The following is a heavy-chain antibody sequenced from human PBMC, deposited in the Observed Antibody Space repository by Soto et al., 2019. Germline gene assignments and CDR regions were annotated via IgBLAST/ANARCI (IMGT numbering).Heavy chain of an antibody. Sequence: QVVLLQSGAEVKEPGSSVRVSCQVSGSTFNNFAFSWVRQAPGHGPEWMGGIVVDSNTAEYSQRFQDRVTITADTSTDTLYMEVGSLTFEDTAFYYRARAMKRWEVNYYFDFWGQGTLVPVSS. D-gene: IGHD1-26*01. CDR3: ARAMKRWEVNYYFDF. V-gene: IGHV1-69*06. CDR2: IVVDSNTA. J-gene: IGHJ4*02. CDR1: GSTFNNFA.